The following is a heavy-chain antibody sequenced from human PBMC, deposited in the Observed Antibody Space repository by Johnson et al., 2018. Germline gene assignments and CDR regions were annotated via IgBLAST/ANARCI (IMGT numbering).Heavy chain of an antibody. Sequence: VQLVQSGGGLVQPGGSLRLSCAASGFTFSSYAMSWVRQAPGKGLEWVSAISGSGSSAYYADSVKGRFTVSRDNSKNTLYLQMNSLRAEDTAVYYCAKEGEYSYGYYYGMDVWGQGTTVTVSS. J-gene: IGHJ6*02. CDR3: AKEGEYSYGYYYGMDV. D-gene: IGHD5-18*01. CDR2: ISGSGSSA. CDR1: GFTFSSYA. V-gene: IGHV3-23*04.